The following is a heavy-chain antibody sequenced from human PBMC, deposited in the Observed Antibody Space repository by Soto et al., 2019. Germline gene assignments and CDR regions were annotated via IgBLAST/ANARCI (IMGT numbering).Heavy chain of an antibody. J-gene: IGHJ6*02. Sequence: SETLSLTCAVYGGSFSGYYWSWIRQPPGKGLEWIGEINHSGSTNYNPSLKSRVTISVDTSKNQFSLKLSSVTAADTAVYYCARVWDIVVVVAATKDYYGMDVWGQGNTVT. V-gene: IGHV4-34*01. CDR1: GGSFSGYY. CDR2: INHSGST. CDR3: ARVWDIVVVVAATKDYYGMDV. D-gene: IGHD2-15*01.